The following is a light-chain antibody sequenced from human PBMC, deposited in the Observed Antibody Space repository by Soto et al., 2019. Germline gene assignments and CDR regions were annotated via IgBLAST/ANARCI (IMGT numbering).Light chain of an antibody. J-gene: IGLJ3*02. Sequence: QSALTQPASVSGSPGQSITISCTGTSSDVGGYNYVSWFQQHPAKAPKLMIYEVTNRPSGVSNRFSGSKSGNTASLTISGLQPEDEADYYCSSYTSSSTLVFGGGTKVTVL. V-gene: IGLV2-14*01. CDR3: SSYTSSSTLV. CDR2: EVT. CDR1: SSDVGGYNY.